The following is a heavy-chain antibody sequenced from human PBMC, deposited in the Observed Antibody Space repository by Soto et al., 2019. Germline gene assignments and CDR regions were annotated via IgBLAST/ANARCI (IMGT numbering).Heavy chain of an antibody. J-gene: IGHJ4*02. Sequence: GGALKLSYAASGFTFSNHWMHWVRHVPGKGLVWVARIDTSGHSTNYAESVKGRFTISRDNAKNTVSLQMNSLRVEDTGVYYCAKDSWYFDLWSQGSQVTVSS. V-gene: IGHV3-74*01. CDR1: GFTFSNHW. CDR3: AKDSWYFDL. D-gene: IGHD6-13*01. CDR2: IDTSGHST.